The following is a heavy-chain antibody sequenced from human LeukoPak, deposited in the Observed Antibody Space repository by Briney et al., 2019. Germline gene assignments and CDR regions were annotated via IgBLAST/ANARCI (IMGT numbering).Heavy chain of an antibody. CDR1: GFTFSSYA. V-gene: IGHV3-23*01. CDR2: ISGSGGST. J-gene: IGHJ6*02. D-gene: IGHD5-18*01. CDR3: AKVDTATYYYYYGMDV. Sequence: GGSLRLSCAASGFTFSSYAMSWVRQAPGKGLEWVSAISGSGGSTYYADSVKGRFTISRDNSKNTLHLQMNSLRAEDTAIYYCAKVDTATYYYYYGMDVWGQGTTVTVSS.